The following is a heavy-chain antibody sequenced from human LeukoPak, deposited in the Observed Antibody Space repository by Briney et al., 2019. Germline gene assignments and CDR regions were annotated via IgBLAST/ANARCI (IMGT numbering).Heavy chain of an antibody. J-gene: IGHJ5*02. CDR2: IYYSGST. V-gene: IGHV4-59*01. CDR1: GGSISSYY. CDR3: AREYSSSWYAYNWFDP. Sequence: HSGTLSLTCTVSGGSISSYYWSWIRQPPGKGLEWIGDIYYSGSTNYNPSLKSRVTISLDTSKNQFALKLSSVTAADTAVYYCAREYSSSWYAYNWFDPWGQGTLVTVSS. D-gene: IGHD6-13*01.